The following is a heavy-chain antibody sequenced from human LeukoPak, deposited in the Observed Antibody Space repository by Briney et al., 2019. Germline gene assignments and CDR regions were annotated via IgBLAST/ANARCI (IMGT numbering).Heavy chain of an antibody. CDR1: GGSFSGYY. D-gene: IGHD2-2*01. V-gene: IGHV4-34*01. Sequence: SETLSLTCAVFGGSFSGYYWSWIRQPPGKGLEWIGEINHSGSTNYNPSLKSRVTISVDTSKNQFSLKLSSVTAADTAVYYCARLGVRVVPAAVFDYWGQGTLVTVSS. CDR2: INHSGST. CDR3: ARLGVRVVPAAVFDY. J-gene: IGHJ4*02.